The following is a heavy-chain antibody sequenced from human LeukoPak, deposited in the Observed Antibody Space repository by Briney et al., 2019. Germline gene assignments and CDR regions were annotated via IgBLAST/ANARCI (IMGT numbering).Heavy chain of an antibody. CDR1: GFTFSSSW. CDR3: TTISASVVGESFDY. V-gene: IGHV3-15*01. J-gene: IGHJ4*02. Sequence: PGVSLRLSCAVSGFTFSSSWMSWVRQAPGKGLEWVGRIKNKIDGWTTDYAAPVKGRFTISRDDSKNTLYLQMNSLKTEDTAVYYCTTISASVVGESFDYWGQGALVTVSS. CDR2: IKNKIDGWTT. D-gene: IGHD2-15*01.